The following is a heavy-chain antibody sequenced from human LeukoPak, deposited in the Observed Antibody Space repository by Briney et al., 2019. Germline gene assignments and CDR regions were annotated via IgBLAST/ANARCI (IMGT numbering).Heavy chain of an antibody. J-gene: IGHJ4*02. CDR1: GFTFEDHV. V-gene: IGHV3-9*01. CDR2: ISWSGDRM. Sequence: ARSLRLYCAASGFTFEDHVMHWVRQAPGKGLEWVSSISWSGDRMGYADAVKGRFTISRDNAKNSLFLQMNSLRVEDTALYYCLKDLGGSATTVWGQGTRVSVSS. D-gene: IGHD2-2*01. CDR3: LKDLGGSATTV.